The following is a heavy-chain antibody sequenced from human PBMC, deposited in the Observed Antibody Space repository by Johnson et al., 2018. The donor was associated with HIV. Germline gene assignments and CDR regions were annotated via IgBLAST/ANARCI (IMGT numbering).Heavy chain of an antibody. CDR3: AKDVSVVTPSGSFDI. J-gene: IGHJ3*02. V-gene: IGHV3-33*06. CDR2: MWYDGTKK. D-gene: IGHD4-23*01. Sequence: QMQLVESGGGVVQPGRSLRLSCAASGFTFSSYGMHWVRQAPGKGLEWVAGMWYDGTKKNYADSVKGRFTISRDNSKNTLHLQMNSLRAEDTAVYYCAKDVSVVTPSGSFDIWGQGTRVTVSS. CDR1: GFTFSSYG.